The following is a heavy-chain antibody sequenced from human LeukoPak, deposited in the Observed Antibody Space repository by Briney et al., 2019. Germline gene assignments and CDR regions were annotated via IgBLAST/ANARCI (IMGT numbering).Heavy chain of an antibody. J-gene: IGHJ4*02. Sequence: GSLRLSCAASGFTFSNYWLDWVRQPPGKGLEWIGYIYYSGSTNYNPSLKSRVTISVDTSRNQLSLKLSSVTAADTAVYYCARDRNPFDYWGQGTLVTVSS. D-gene: IGHD1-14*01. CDR1: GFTFSNYW. CDR3: ARDRNPFDY. CDR2: IYYSGST. V-gene: IGHV4-59*01.